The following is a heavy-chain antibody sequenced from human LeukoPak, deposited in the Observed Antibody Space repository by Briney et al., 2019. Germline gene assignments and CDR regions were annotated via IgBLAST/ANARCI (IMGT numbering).Heavy chain of an antibody. Sequence: PGGSLRLSCAASGFTFSSYEMNWVRQAPGKGLEWVSKISSSGSAIYYADSVKGRFTISRDNAKSSLYLQMNSLRVEDTAVYNCARGVGLGYWGQGTLVTVSS. CDR3: ARGVGLGY. J-gene: IGHJ4*02. CDR2: ISSSGSAI. V-gene: IGHV3-48*03. CDR1: GFTFSSYE.